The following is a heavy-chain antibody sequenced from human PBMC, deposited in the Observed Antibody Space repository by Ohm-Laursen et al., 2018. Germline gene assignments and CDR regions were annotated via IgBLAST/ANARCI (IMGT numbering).Heavy chain of an antibody. CDR1: GFTFSSYS. CDR2: ISGSSTYI. CDR3: ARDKGNAPDY. D-gene: IGHD2-2*01. V-gene: IGHV3-21*01. Sequence: SLRLSCTAPGFTFSSYSMNWVRQAPGRGLEWVSSISGSSTYIYYAASVKGRFTISRDNAKNSLYLQMNSLRAEDTAVYYCARDKGNAPDYWGQGTLVTVSS. J-gene: IGHJ4*02.